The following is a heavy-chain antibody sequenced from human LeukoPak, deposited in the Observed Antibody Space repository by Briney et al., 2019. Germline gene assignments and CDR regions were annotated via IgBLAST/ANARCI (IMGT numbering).Heavy chain of an antibody. Sequence: GGSLRLSCAASGFTFSSYSMNWVRQAPGKGLEWVSYISSSSSTIYYADSVKGRFTISRDNAKNSLYLQMNSLRAEDTAVYYCASEGNTAMATGAFDIWGQGTMVTVSS. V-gene: IGHV3-48*01. D-gene: IGHD5-18*01. CDR1: GFTFSSYS. CDR2: ISSSSSTI. CDR3: ASEGNTAMATGAFDI. J-gene: IGHJ3*02.